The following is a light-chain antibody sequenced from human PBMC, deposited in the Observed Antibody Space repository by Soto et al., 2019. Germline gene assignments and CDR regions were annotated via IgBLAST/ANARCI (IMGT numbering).Light chain of an antibody. V-gene: IGKV3-20*01. CDR3: QQYGSPRPIT. CDR1: QSVSNNF. J-gene: IGKJ5*01. CDR2: DAS. Sequence: EIVLTQSPGTLSLSPGERAALSCRASQSVSNNFLAWYQQKPGQAPRLLIYDASSRATGIPDRFSGSGSGTDFTLTISRLEPEDFAVYYCQQYGSPRPITFGQGTRLEIK.